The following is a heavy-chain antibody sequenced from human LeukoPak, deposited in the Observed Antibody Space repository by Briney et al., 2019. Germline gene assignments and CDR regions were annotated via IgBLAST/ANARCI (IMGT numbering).Heavy chain of an antibody. Sequence: GGSLRLSCAASGFTFSNYVMHWVRQAPAKALEWVASIRHDESIIHYTDSVKGRFTISRDTSKNTPYLQMNSLRGDDTAVYYCARVRIMNHDQAFDIWGQGTMVTVSS. CDR3: ARVRIMNHDQAFDI. D-gene: IGHD1-14*01. J-gene: IGHJ3*02. CDR1: GFTFSNYV. V-gene: IGHV3-30*02. CDR2: IRHDESII.